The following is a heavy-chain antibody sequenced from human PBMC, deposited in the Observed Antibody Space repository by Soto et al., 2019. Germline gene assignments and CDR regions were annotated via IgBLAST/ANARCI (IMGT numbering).Heavy chain of an antibody. J-gene: IGHJ4*02. D-gene: IGHD6-13*01. CDR3: ARDHIALDY. V-gene: IGHV3-23*01. Sequence: GGSLRLSCAASGFTFTASAMNWVRQAPGKGLEWVSIVSDSGGRTHYADSVKGRFTISRDNSKKTVYLQMNSLRAEDTAVYYCARDHIALDYWGQGTQVTVSS. CDR2: VSDSGGRT. CDR1: GFTFTASA.